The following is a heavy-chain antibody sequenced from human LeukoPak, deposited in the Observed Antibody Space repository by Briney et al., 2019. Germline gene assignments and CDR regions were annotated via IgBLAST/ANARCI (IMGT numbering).Heavy chain of an antibody. D-gene: IGHD3-22*01. CDR3: ARHYYYDSSGYYYDYFDY. V-gene: IGHV4-39*01. Sequence: PSETMSLTCTVSGGSISSSSYYWGWIRQPPGKGLEWIGSIYYSGSTYYNPSLKSRVTISVDTSKNQFSLKLSSVTAADTAVYYCARHYYYDSSGYYYDYFDYWGQGILVTVSS. CDR1: GGSISSSSYY. CDR2: IYYSGST. J-gene: IGHJ4*02.